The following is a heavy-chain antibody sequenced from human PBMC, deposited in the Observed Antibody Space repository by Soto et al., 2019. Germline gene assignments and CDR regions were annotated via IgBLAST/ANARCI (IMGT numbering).Heavy chain of an antibody. CDR2: SYYSGST. V-gene: IGHV4-59*08. CDR1: GGSISSYY. D-gene: IGHD6-6*01. Sequence: QVQLQESGPGLVKPSETLSLTCTVSGGSISSYYWSWIRQPPGKGLEWIGYSYYSGSTNYNPSLKRRVTIAVGTSKNQCSRKLSSVTAADTAVYYWARRYGSCLDYWGQGTLFTVSS. CDR3: ARRYGSCLDY. J-gene: IGHJ4*02.